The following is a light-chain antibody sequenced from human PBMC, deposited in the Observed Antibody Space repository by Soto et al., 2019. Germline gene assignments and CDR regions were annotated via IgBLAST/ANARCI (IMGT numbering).Light chain of an antibody. Sequence: QSALTQPASVSGSPGQSITISCTGTSSDVGSYNLVSWYQQHPGKAPKLMIYEGSKRPSGVSNRFSGSKSGNTASLTISGHQAEDEADYYCCTNAGSRVFGGGTKVTVL. CDR2: EGS. J-gene: IGLJ3*02. V-gene: IGLV2-23*01. CDR1: SSDVGSYNL. CDR3: CTNAGSRV.